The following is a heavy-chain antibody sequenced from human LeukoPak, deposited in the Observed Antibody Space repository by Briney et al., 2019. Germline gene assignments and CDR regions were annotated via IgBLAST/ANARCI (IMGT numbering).Heavy chain of an antibody. Sequence: GGSLRLSCAASGFTFSSYEMNWVRQAPGKGLEWVSYISSSGSTIYYADSVKGRFTISRDNAKNSLYLQMNSLRAEDTAVYYCRRECSGTSCYMRFGFDPWGQGTLVTVSS. CDR1: GFTFSSYE. CDR3: RRECSGTSCYMRFGFDP. J-gene: IGHJ5*02. D-gene: IGHD2-2*02. V-gene: IGHV3-48*03. CDR2: ISSSGSTI.